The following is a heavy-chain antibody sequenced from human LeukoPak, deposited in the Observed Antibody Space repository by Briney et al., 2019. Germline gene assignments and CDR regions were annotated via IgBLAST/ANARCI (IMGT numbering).Heavy chain of an antibody. Sequence: PGGSLRLSCAASGFTFSTYAMSWVRQAPGKGLEWVSTISGNGGDTYYADSVKGRFTISRDNSKNTLYLQMNSLRVEDTAVHYCAKVHVPGIRRREALSRFDYWGQGTLVTVSS. CDR1: GFTFSTYA. V-gene: IGHV3-23*01. CDR2: ISGNGGDT. D-gene: IGHD4-17*01. J-gene: IGHJ4*02. CDR3: AKVHVPGIRRREALSRFDY.